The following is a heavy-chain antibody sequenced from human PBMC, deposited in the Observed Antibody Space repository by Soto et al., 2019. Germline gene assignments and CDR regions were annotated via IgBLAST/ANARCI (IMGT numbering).Heavy chain of an antibody. V-gene: IGHV4-31*03. J-gene: IGHJ5*02. CDR2: IYYSGST. CDR3: AREDPYNWFDP. CDR1: GASISSGSYY. Sequence: QVQLQESGPGLVKPSQTLSLTCTVSGASISSGSYYWSWIRQHPGKGLEWIGYIYYSGSTYYNPSLTSRVTISVATSKNQFSLKLSSVTAADTAVYYCAREDPYNWFDPWGQGTLVTVSS.